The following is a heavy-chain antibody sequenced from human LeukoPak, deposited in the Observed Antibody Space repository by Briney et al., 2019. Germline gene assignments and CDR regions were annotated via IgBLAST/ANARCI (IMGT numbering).Heavy chain of an antibody. CDR1: GYTFTSYG. CDR2: ISAYNGNT. D-gene: IGHD3-9*01. V-gene: IGHV1-18*04. Sequence: ASVKVSCKASGYTFTSYGISWVRQAPGQGLERMGWISAYNGNTNYAQKLQGRVTMTTDTSTSTAYMELRSLRSDDTAVYYCARTPGVSGYFDSSQKFDFWGQGTLVTASS. CDR3: ARTPGVSGYFDSSQKFDF. J-gene: IGHJ4*02.